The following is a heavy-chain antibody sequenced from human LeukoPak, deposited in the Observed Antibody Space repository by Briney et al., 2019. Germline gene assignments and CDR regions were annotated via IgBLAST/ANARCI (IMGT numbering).Heavy chain of an antibody. CDR1: GGTFSSYA. V-gene: IGHV1-69*13. CDR2: VIPIFGTA. D-gene: IGHD4-17*01. CDR3: ASGRKYDYGDYGSFDY. J-gene: IGHJ4*02. Sequence: ASVKVSCKASGGTFSSYAISWLRQAPGQGLEWMGGVIPIFGTANYAQKFQGRVTITADESTSTAYMELSSLRSEDTAVYYCASGRKYDYGDYGSFDYWGQGTLVTVSS.